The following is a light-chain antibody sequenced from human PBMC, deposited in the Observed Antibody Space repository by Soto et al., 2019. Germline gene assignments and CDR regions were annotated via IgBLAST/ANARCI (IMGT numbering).Light chain of an antibody. Sequence: EIVMTQSPATLSVSPGERATLSCRASQSVKSNSAWYQQKPGQAPRLLIYGASTRATGIPVRFSGSGSGTEFTLTISSLQSEDFAVYFCQQYHDWPGTFGQGTKVDIK. CDR3: QQYHDWPGT. CDR1: QSVKSN. CDR2: GAS. J-gene: IGKJ1*01. V-gene: IGKV3-15*01.